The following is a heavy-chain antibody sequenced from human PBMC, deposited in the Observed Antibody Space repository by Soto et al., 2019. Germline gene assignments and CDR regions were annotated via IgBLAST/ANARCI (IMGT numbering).Heavy chain of an antibody. CDR1: GFTLRSHR. CDR3: ATVFDL. V-gene: IGHV3-74*01. Sequence: EVQLVESGGGLVQPGGSLRVSCAASGFTLRSHRIHWVRQVPGKGLEWVSRIDTDGGGTSYADSVKGRFTISTDNAKNTGNHQMNGLRGEDTAVYYCATVFDLWGQGTLVTVSS. CDR2: IDTDGGGT. J-gene: IGHJ5*02.